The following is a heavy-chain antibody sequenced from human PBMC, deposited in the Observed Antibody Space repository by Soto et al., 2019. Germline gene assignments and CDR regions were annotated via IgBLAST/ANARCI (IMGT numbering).Heavy chain of an antibody. V-gene: IGHV4-59*01. CDR2: LYYTGST. Sequence: SETLSLTCNVSGGSISDFYWSWIRQSPGKRLEWIGYLYYTGSTNYNPALKSRVTISLDTSKTQFSLKLGSVTAADTAVYYCARGGGYDFRSSQAPPIDVWGQGTTVT. CDR3: ARGGGYDFRSSQAPPIDV. CDR1: GGSISDFY. J-gene: IGHJ6*02. D-gene: IGHD3-3*01.